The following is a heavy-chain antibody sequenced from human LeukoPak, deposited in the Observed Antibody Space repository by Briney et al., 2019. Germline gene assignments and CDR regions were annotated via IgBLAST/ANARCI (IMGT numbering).Heavy chain of an antibody. CDR1: EFXFSSYA. D-gene: IGHD1-14*01. CDR2: ITVSGGTT. J-gene: IGHJ6*02. CDR3: AKYLTARGPPYALDV. V-gene: IGHV3-23*01. Sequence: PGGSLRLSCAASEFXFSSYAMQWVRQAPGKGLEWVSGITVSGGTTYYTDYVKGRFTISRDNSKNTLYLQMNSLRAEDTAVYYCAKYLTARGPPYALDVWGQGTTVTVSS.